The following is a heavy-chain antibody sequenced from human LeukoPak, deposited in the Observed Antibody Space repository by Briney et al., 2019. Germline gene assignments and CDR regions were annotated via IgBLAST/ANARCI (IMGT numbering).Heavy chain of an antibody. CDR3: ARGDYYDSSGYYR. D-gene: IGHD3-22*01. CDR1: GFTFSSYS. V-gene: IGHV3-48*04. Sequence: GGSLRLSCAASGFTFSSYSMNRVRQAPGKGLEWVSYISSSGSTIYYADSVKGRFTISRDNAKNSLYLQMNSLRAEDTAVYYCARGDYYDSSGYYRWGQGTLVTVSS. CDR2: ISSSGSTI. J-gene: IGHJ4*02.